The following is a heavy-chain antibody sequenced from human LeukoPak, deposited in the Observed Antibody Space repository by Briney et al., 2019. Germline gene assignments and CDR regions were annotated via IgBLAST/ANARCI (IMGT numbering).Heavy chain of an antibody. CDR3: ARGKDYDSSGYHRATSNWFDP. V-gene: IGHV4-30-4*01. D-gene: IGHD3-22*01. Sequence: SETLSLTCTVSGGSISSGDYYWSWIRQPPGKGLEWIGYIYYSGSTYYNPSLKSRVTISVDTSKNQFSLKLSSVTAADTAVYYCARGKDYDSSGYHRATSNWFDPWGQGTLVTVSS. CDR2: IYYSGST. CDR1: GGSISSGDYY. J-gene: IGHJ5*02.